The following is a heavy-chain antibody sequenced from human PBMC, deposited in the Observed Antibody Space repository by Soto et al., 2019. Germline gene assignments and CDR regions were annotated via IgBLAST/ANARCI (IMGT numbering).Heavy chain of an antibody. CDR2: IYYSGGN. Sequence: QVQLQESGPGLVKPSETLSLTCTVSGGSISSYYWSWIRQPPGKGLEWIGYIYYSGGNNYNPSLKSRVTISVATSKNQSSLKLRSVTAADTAVYYCARRYGDYFDFWGQGTLVTVSS. CDR1: GGSISSYY. D-gene: IGHD4-17*01. J-gene: IGHJ4*02. V-gene: IGHV4-59*08. CDR3: ARRYGDYFDF.